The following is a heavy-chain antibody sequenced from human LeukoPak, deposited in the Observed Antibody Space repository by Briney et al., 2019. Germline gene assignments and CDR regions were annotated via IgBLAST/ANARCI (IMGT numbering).Heavy chain of an antibody. CDR2: ISWDGGST. V-gene: IGHV3-43*01. Sequence: GGSLRLSCAASGFTFDDYTMHWVRQAPGKGLEWVSLISWDGGSTYYADSVKGRFTISRDNSKNSLYLQMNSLRTEDTALYYCAKDIRSSSWYILGYYYYYMDVWGKGITVTVTS. CDR1: GFTFDDYT. D-gene: IGHD6-13*01. CDR3: AKDIRSSSWYILGYYYYYMDV. J-gene: IGHJ6*03.